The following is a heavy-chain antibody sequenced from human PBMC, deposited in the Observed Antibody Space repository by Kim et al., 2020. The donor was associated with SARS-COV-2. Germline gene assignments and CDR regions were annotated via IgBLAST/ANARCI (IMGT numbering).Heavy chain of an antibody. CDR2: ISESGRTI. Sequence: GGSLRLSCEASGFKMSDYVMTWVRQAPGKGLEWVSTISESGRTIFYADSVKGRFTISRDNSKNMLYLQVDHLRGEDTAVYYCAKMTLANWGEGTRVTVSS. V-gene: IGHV3-23*01. CDR1: GFKMSDYV. D-gene: IGHD2-21*02. CDR3: AKMTLAN. J-gene: IGHJ4*02.